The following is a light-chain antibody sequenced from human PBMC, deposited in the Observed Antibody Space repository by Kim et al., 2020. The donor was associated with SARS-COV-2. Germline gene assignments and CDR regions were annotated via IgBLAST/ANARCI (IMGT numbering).Light chain of an antibody. V-gene: IGKV3-20*01. CDR3: QQYGSSPWT. CDR2: GTS. J-gene: IGKJ1*01. CDR1: QRVSSSY. Sequence: SPGERATLSCRASQRVSSSYLAWYQQKPGQAPRLLIYGTSSRATGIPDRFSGSESGTDFTLTISRLESEDFAVYYCQQYGSSPWTFGQGTKVDIK.